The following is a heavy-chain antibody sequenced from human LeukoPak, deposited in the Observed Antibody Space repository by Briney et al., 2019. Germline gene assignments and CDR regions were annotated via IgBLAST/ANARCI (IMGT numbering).Heavy chain of an antibody. CDR3: ATVQKQDYDTRPYYDH. Sequence: ASVKVSCKVYGYTLTELSMHWVRQTPGKGLEWMGGFDPEDGETIYAQKFQGRVTMTEDKSTDTAYMELSSMRSEDTAVYYCATVQKQDYDTRPYYDHWGQGTLVTVSS. CDR1: GYTLTELS. CDR2: FDPEDGET. V-gene: IGHV1-24*01. D-gene: IGHD3-22*01. J-gene: IGHJ4*02.